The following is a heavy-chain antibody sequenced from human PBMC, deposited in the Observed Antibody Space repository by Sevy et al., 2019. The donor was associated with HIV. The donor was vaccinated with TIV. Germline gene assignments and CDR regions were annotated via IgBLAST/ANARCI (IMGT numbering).Heavy chain of an antibody. CDR2: INPNSGGT. CDR3: ARASRTDGYNYGYCDY. CDR1: GYTFTDYY. D-gene: IGHD5-12*01. V-gene: IGHV1-2*02. J-gene: IGHJ4*02. Sequence: ASVKVSCKDSGYTFTDYYMHWVRQAPGQGLEWMGWINPNSGGTNYAQKFQGRVTMTRDTSISTAYMELSRLRSDDTAVYYCARASRTDGYNYGYCDYWGQGTLVTVSS.